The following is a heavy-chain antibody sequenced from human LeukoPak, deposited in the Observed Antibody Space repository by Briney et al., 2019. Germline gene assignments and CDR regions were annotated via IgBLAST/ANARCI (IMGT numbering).Heavy chain of an antibody. CDR1: GFTFSSYA. CDR3: ARGGGGSGGYYNGGIDY. J-gene: IGHJ4*02. V-gene: IGHV3-23*01. CDR2: ISGSGGST. D-gene: IGHD3-10*01. Sequence: GGSLRLSCAASGFTFSSYAMSWVRQAPGKGLEWVSAISGSGGSTYYADSVKGRFTISRDNSKNTLYLQMNNLRAEDTALYHCARGGGGSGGYYNGGIDYWGQGTLVTVSS.